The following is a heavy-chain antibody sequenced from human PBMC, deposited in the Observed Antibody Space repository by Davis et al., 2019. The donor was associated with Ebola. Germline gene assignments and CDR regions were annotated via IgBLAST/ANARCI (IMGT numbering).Heavy chain of an antibody. J-gene: IGHJ4*02. V-gene: IGHV4-59*12. CDR1: GGSISSYY. Sequence: SETLSLTCTVSGGSISSYYWSWIRQPPGKGLEWIGYIYYSGSTNYNPSLKSRVTISVDTSKNQFSVHLTSVTAADTAMYYCARGTDAYKSGVDWGQGTLVTVSS. D-gene: IGHD5-24*01. CDR3: ARGTDAYKSGVD. CDR2: IYYSGST.